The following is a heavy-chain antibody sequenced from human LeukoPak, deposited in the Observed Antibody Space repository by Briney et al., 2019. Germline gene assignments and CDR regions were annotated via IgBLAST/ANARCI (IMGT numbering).Heavy chain of an antibody. CDR3: ARGLWFGDENPPYFDY. CDR2: IYYTGYT. V-gene: IGHV4-59*08. Sequence: PSETLSLTCTVSGGSISSYYWSWIRQPPGKGLEWIGYIYYTGYTNYNPSLKSRVTISVGTSKKQFSLKLNSVTAANTAVYYCARGLWFGDENPPYFDYWGQGTLVTVSS. D-gene: IGHD3-10*01. J-gene: IGHJ4*02. CDR1: GGSISSYY.